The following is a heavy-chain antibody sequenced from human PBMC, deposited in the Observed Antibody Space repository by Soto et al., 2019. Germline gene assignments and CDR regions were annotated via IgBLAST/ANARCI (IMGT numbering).Heavy chain of an antibody. J-gene: IGHJ6*02. CDR3: AGSSSRCFRARSAQHYYYWMDA. CDR1: GFTFSSYE. Sequence: LILSCAASGFTFSSYEMNWVRQAPGKGLAWVSYISSSGSTIYYADSVKGRFTISRDNAKNSLYLQMNSLRAEDTAVYYCAGSSSRCFRARSAQHYYYWMDAWGQGTTVTVSS. D-gene: IGHD6-6*01. CDR2: ISSSGSTI. V-gene: IGHV3-48*03.